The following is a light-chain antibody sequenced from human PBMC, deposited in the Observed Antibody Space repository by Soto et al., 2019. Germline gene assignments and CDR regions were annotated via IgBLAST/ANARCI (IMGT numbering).Light chain of an antibody. V-gene: IGKV3-15*01. CDR1: QSVSSR. Sequence: EILITQSPATLSVSPGERVTLSCRASQSVSSRLAWYQQKPGQSPRLLIYGASTRANGIPARFSGSGSGTEFTLTISSLQSEDFGVYYCQQRSNWHSITFGQGTRLEIK. CDR2: GAS. J-gene: IGKJ5*01. CDR3: QQRSNWHSIT.